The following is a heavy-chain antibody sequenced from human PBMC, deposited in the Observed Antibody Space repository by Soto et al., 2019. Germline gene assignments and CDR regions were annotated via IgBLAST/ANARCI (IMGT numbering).Heavy chain of an antibody. V-gene: IGHV1-18*01. CDR1: GYTFTTYG. J-gene: IGHJ5*02. CDR3: ARDSLRFLEWLLYSWFDP. Sequence: GASVKVSCKASGYTFTTYGLSWVRQAPGQRLEWMGWISAYNGNTNYAQKLQGRVTMTTDTSTSTAYMELRSLRSDDTAVYYCARDSLRFLEWLLYSWFDPWGQGTLVTVSS. CDR2: ISAYNGNT. D-gene: IGHD3-3*01.